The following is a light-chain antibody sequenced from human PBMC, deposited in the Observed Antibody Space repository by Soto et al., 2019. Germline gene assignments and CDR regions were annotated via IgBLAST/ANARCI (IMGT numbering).Light chain of an antibody. CDR1: QSISNW. CDR2: DAS. V-gene: IGKV1-5*01. CDR3: QQYNSYST. J-gene: IGKJ1*01. Sequence: DIPMTQSPSTLSTSVGDRVTITCRASQSISNWLAWYQQKPGKAPKLLIYDASSLESGVPSRFSGSGSGTEFTLTISSLQPDYFATYYCQQYNSYSTFGQGTKVEIK.